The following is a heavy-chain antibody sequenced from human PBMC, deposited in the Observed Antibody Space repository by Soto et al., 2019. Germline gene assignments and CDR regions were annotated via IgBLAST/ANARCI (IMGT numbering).Heavy chain of an antibody. CDR1: GGSISSYY. D-gene: IGHD3-10*01. V-gene: IGHV4-59*01. CDR3: ARDRSGSDPPYYYYYMDV. Sequence: SETLSLTCTVSGGSISSYYWSWIRQPPGKGLEWIGYIYYSGSTNYNPSLKSRVTISVDTSKNQFSLKLSSVTAADTAVYYCARDRSGSDPPYYYYYMDVWGKGTTVTVSS. CDR2: IYYSGST. J-gene: IGHJ6*03.